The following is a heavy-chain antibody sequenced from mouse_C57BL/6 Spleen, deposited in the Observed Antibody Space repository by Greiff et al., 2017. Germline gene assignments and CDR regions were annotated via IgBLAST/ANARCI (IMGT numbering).Heavy chain of an antibody. J-gene: IGHJ4*01. Sequence: QVQLQQPGAELVKPGASVKLSCKASGYTFTSYWMHWVKQRPGQGLEWIGMIHPNSGSTNYNEKFKSKATLTVDKSSSTAYMQLSSLTSEDSAVYYCVITTVVARDRDYWGQGTSVTVSS. CDR1: GYTFTSYW. CDR3: VITTVVARDRDY. D-gene: IGHD1-1*01. CDR2: IHPNSGST. V-gene: IGHV1-64*01.